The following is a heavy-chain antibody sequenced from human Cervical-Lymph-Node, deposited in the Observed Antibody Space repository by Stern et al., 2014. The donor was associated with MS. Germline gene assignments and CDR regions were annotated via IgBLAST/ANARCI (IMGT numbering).Heavy chain of an antibody. Sequence: DQLVESGGGVVQPGRSLRLSCAASGFTFSSYSMHWVRQAPGKGLEWVAVLESDGPNQYYAASVKGRLHISRDNFKNRVYLEMNSLRAEDTAVYYCARIPRNSDKDGWGQGTQVTVSS. V-gene: IGHV3-30*04. CDR3: ARIPRNSDKDG. J-gene: IGHJ4*02. D-gene: IGHD1-26*01. CDR1: GFTFSSYS. CDR2: LESDGPNQ.